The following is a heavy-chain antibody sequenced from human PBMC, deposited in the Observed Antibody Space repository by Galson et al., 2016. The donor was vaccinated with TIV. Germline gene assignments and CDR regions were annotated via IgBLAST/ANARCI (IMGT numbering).Heavy chain of an antibody. CDR1: GGTFSSYA. V-gene: IGHV1-69*13. CDR2: IIPIFGMT. Sequence: SVKVSCKASGGTFSSYAISWVRQAPGQGLEWMGGIIPIFGMTNYAQKFQGRVTITADESTSTIYMELSNLRSADTADYFCARALDTSTNTAYFYYYGLDVWGQATTVTVSS. CDR3: ARALDTSTNTAYFYYYGLDV. J-gene: IGHJ6*02. D-gene: IGHD5-18*01.